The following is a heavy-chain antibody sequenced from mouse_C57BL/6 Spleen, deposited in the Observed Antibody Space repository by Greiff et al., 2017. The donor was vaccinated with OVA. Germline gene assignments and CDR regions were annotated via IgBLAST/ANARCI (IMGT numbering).Heavy chain of an antibody. Sequence: QVQLQQPGAELVKPGASVKMSCKASGYTFTSYWITWVKQRPGQGLEWIGDIYPGSGSTNYNEKFKSKATLTVDTSSSTAYMQLSSLTSEDSAVYYCARGGTVTRSWFAYWGQGTLVTVSA. D-gene: IGHD2-10*02. CDR3: ARGGTVTRSWFAY. CDR1: GYTFTSYW. CDR2: IYPGSGST. V-gene: IGHV1-55*01. J-gene: IGHJ3*01.